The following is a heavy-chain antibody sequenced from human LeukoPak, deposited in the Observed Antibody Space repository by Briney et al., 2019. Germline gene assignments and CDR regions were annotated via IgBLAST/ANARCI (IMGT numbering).Heavy chain of an antibody. D-gene: IGHD2-2*01. Sequence: GGSLRLSCAASELTFSSYAMHWVRQAPGKGLEWVAVISYDGSDRYYADSVKGRFTISRDNSKKTLYVQVNSLRTEDTAVYYCAATYCSRTSCEPFHYWGQGTLVTVSS. J-gene: IGHJ4*02. CDR3: AATYCSRTSCEPFHY. V-gene: IGHV3-30*04. CDR1: ELTFSSYA. CDR2: ISYDGSDR.